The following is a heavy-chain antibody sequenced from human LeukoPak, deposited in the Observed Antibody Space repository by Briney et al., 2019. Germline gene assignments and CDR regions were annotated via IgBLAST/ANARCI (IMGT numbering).Heavy chain of an antibody. J-gene: IGHJ4*02. V-gene: IGHV3-20*04. CDR3: ARESYSSGWYDY. CDR1: GFTFSDHY. Sequence: RAGGSLRLSCAASGFTFSDHYMSWVRQAPGKGLEWVSGINWNGGSTGYADSVKGRFTISRDNAKNSLYLQMNSLRAEDTALYYCARESYSSGWYDYWGQGTLVTVSS. CDR2: INWNGGST. D-gene: IGHD6-19*01.